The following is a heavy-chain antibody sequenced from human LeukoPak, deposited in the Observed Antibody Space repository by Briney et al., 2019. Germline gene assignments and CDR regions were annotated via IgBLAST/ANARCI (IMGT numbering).Heavy chain of an antibody. D-gene: IGHD7-27*01. CDR1: GGSISSSNW. J-gene: IGHJ4*02. V-gene: IGHV4-4*02. Sequence: PSETLSLTCAVSGGSISSSNWWSWVRQPPGKGLEWIGEIYHSGSTNYNPSLKSRVTISVDTSKNQFSLKLTSVTAADTAVYFCARDRDWGFFDYWGQGTLVTVSS. CDR2: IYHSGST. CDR3: ARDRDWGFFDY.